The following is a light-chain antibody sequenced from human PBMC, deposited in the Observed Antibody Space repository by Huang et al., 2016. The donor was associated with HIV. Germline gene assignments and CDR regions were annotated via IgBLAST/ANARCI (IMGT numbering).Light chain of an antibody. J-gene: IGKJ4*01. V-gene: IGKV3-11*01. CDR2: DGS. CDR3: QQRRSWPLT. Sequence: EVVLTQSPPTLSLFPGETATLSCRARQTIGHYVSWYQQRPGQGPRLLIYDGSNRAAGVPARMSGAGSGTTFTLSISSLESEDFGVYYCQQRRSWPLTFGGGTKVEV. CDR1: QTIGHY.